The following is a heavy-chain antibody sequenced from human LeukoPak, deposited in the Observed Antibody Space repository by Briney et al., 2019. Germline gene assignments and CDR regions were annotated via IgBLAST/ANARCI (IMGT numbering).Heavy chain of an antibody. CDR2: IKQDGSEK. D-gene: IGHD3-3*01. J-gene: IGHJ4*02. CDR3: ASVFWSTYYSNFDY. CDR1: GFTFSSYW. V-gene: IGHV3-7*01. Sequence: GGSLRLSCAASGFTFSSYWMSWVRQAPGKGLEWVANIKQDGSEKYYVDSVKGRFTISRDNAKNSLHLQMKSLRAEDTAVYYCASVFWSTYYSNFDYWGQGTLVTVFS.